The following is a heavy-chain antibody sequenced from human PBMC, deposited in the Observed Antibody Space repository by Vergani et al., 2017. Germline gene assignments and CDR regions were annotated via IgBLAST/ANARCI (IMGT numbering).Heavy chain of an antibody. J-gene: IGHJ4*02. CDR1: GYTFIGYY. CDR3: ARDXMIAFGGVNRFDY. D-gene: IGHD3-16*01. Sequence: QMQLVQSGAEVKKSGASVEVSCKASGYTFIGYYMNWVRQAPGQGLGWMGWINTNSGGTNYAQKFQGRVTMTRDTSISTAYMELSRLRSDDTAVYYCARDXMIAFGGVNRFDYWGQGTLVTVSS. V-gene: IGHV1-2*02. CDR2: INTNSGGT.